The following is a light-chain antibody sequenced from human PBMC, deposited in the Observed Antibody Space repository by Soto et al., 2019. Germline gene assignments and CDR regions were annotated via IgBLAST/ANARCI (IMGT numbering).Light chain of an antibody. V-gene: IGKV1-5*03. J-gene: IGKJ1*01. CDR1: QSISSW. Sequence: DIQMTQSPSTLSASVGDRVTITCRDSQSISSWLAWYQQKPGKAPKLLIYKASSLETGVPSRFSGSGSGTEFTLTISSLQPDDFATYYCQQSDSYQRTFGQGTKVEIK. CDR3: QQSDSYQRT. CDR2: KAS.